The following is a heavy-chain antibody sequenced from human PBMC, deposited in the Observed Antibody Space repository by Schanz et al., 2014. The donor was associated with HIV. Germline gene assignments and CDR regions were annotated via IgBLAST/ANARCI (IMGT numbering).Heavy chain of an antibody. CDR1: GYTFTGYS. CDR2: INPNSGGT. V-gene: IGHV1-2*02. Sequence: QVQLVQSGAEVKKPGASVKVSCKASGYTFTGYSMHWVRQAPGQGLEWMGWINPNSGGTNYAQKFQGRVTMTRDTSISTAYMELSRLRSDDTAVYYCARERTAARQFYYYGMDVWGQGTTVTVSS. D-gene: IGHD6-6*01. J-gene: IGHJ6*02. CDR3: ARERTAARQFYYYGMDV.